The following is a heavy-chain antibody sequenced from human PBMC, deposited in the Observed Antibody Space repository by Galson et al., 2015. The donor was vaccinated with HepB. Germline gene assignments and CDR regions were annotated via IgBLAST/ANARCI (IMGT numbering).Heavy chain of an antibody. V-gene: IGHV4-59*08. CDR2: VYHSGTT. CDR3: ARYSSSWSEFDY. Sequence: LSLTCTVSRGYITDYYWSWIRQTPGQGLEWIGYVYHSGTTNYNPSLKSRVTISIDTSINQFSLKLSSVTAADTAVYYCARYSSSWSEFDYWGQGALVTVSS. D-gene: IGHD6-13*01. J-gene: IGHJ4*02. CDR1: RGYITDYY.